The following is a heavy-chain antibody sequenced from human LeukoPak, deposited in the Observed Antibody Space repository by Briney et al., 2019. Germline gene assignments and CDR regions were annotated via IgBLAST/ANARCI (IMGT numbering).Heavy chain of an antibody. J-gene: IGHJ6*03. Sequence: GASVKVSCKASGSTFTSYDINWVRQATGQGLEWMGWMNPNSGNTGYAQKFQGRVTMTRNTSISTAYMELSSLRSEDTAVYYCASSSGYCSSTSCGNYYYYMDVWGKGTTVTVSS. CDR2: MNPNSGNT. D-gene: IGHD2-2*03. V-gene: IGHV1-8*01. CDR1: GSTFTSYD. CDR3: ASSSGYCSSTSCGNYYYYMDV.